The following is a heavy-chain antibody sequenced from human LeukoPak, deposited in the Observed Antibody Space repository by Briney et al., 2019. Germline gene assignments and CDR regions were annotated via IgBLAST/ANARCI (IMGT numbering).Heavy chain of an antibody. CDR1: GGSFSGYY. CDR3: ARENTMVRGAFDAFDI. CDR2: INHSGST. D-gene: IGHD3-10*01. V-gene: IGHV4-34*01. J-gene: IGHJ3*02. Sequence: SETPSLTCAVYGGSFSGYYWSWIRQPPGKGLEWIGEINHSGSTNYNPSLKSRVTISVDTSKNQFSLKLSSVTAADTAVYYCARENTMVRGAFDAFDIWGQGTMVTVSS.